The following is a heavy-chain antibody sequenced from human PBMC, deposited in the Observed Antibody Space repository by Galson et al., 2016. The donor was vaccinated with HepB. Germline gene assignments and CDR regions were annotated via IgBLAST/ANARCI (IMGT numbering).Heavy chain of an antibody. D-gene: IGHD6-19*01. CDR3: AKEFGGWYSH. Sequence: ETLSLTCAVSGGSIITNSWWGWVRQPPGKGLEWIGQIYHSGSTNYNPSLKSRVTISVDKSNNQFSLKLSSVTAAATALYFCAKEFGGWYSHWGQGTLVTVSS. CDR1: GGSIITNSW. V-gene: IGHV4-4*01. CDR2: IYHSGST. J-gene: IGHJ4*02.